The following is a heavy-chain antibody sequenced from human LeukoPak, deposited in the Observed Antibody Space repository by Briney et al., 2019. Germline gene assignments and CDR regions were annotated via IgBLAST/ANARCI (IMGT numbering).Heavy chain of an antibody. V-gene: IGHV5-51*01. Sequence: GESLKISCKGSGYSFNSYWIGWVRQMPGKGLEWMGSIYPGDSDTRKSQSFQGQVTMSADKSISTAYLQWSSLKASDTAMYYCARRKYEMLSAFDIWGQGTMVTVST. CDR2: IYPGDSDT. CDR1: GYSFNSYW. J-gene: IGHJ3*02. D-gene: IGHD2-8*01. CDR3: ARRKYEMLSAFDI.